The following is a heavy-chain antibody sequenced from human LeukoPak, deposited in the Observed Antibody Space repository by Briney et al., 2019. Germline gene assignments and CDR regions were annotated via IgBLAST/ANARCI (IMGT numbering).Heavy chain of an antibody. Sequence: SETLSLTCAVYGGSFSGYYWSWIRQPPGKGLEWIGEINHSGSTNYNPSLKSRVTISVDTSKNQFSLKLSSVTAADTAVYYCARGASRKSYYAFDIWGQGTMVTVSS. CDR2: INHSGST. CDR1: GGSFSGYY. V-gene: IGHV4-34*01. CDR3: ARGASRKSYYAFDI. J-gene: IGHJ3*02. D-gene: IGHD1-26*01.